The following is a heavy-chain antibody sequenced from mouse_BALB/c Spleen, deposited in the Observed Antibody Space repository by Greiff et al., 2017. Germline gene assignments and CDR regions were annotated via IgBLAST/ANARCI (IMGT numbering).Heavy chain of an antibody. J-gene: IGHJ4*01. Sequence: QVQLKQSGAELMKPGASVKISCKATGYTFSSYWIEWVKQRPGHGLEWIGEILPGSGSTNYNEKFKGKATFTADTSSNTAYMQLSSLTSEDSAVYYCARSYYDYDEGYAMDYWGQGTSVTVSS. CDR2: ILPGSGST. CDR1: GYTFSSYW. D-gene: IGHD2-4*01. CDR3: ARSYYDYDEGYAMDY. V-gene: IGHV1-9*01.